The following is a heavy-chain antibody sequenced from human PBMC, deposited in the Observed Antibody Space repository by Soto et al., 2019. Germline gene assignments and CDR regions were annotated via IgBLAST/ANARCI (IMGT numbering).Heavy chain of an antibody. D-gene: IGHD4-17*01. V-gene: IGHV4-61*01. CDR1: GGSVSDKTYY. J-gene: IGHJ4*02. CDR3: ARTTAVPNTLRSRYFFDY. Sequence: LSLTCSVSGGSVSDKTYYWSRIRQPPGKRLEWIGYVYYSGTTNYNPSLKSRVTISVDLSKNRFSLRLSSVTTADTALYYCARTTAVPNTLRSRYFFDYWGQGTLVTVSS. CDR2: VYYSGTT.